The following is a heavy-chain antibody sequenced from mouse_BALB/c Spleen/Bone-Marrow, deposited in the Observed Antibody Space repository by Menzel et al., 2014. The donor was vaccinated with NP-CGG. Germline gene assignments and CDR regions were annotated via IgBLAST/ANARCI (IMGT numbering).Heavy chain of an antibody. J-gene: IGHJ2*01. V-gene: IGHV14-3*02. Sequence: EVQLQQSGAELVKSGASVKLSCTASGFNIKDTYMHWVKQRPEQGLEWIGRIGPANGNTKYDPKFQGKATITADTSSNTAYLQLSSLTSEDTAVYYCASYVYGYYFDYWGQGTTPTVSS. CDR2: IGPANGNT. D-gene: IGHD2-2*01. CDR1: GFNIKDTY. CDR3: ASYVYGYYFDY.